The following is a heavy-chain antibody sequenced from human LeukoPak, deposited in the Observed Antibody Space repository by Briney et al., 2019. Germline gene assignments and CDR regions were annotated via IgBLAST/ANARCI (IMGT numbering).Heavy chain of an antibody. V-gene: IGHV4-39*01. CDR1: GGSFSGYY. CDR3: VAGSSSTYNWFDP. Sequence: SETLSLTCAVYGGSFSGYYWGWIRQPPGKGLEWIGSIYYSGSTYYNPSLKSRVTISVDTSKNQFSLKLSSVTAADTAVYYCVAGSSSTYNWFDPWGQGTLVTVSS. J-gene: IGHJ5*02. D-gene: IGHD6-6*01. CDR2: IYYSGST.